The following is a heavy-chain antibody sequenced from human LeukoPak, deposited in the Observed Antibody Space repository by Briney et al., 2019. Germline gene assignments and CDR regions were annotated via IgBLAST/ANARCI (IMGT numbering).Heavy chain of an antibody. CDR1: GYTFTSYA. J-gene: IGHJ2*01. CDR2: INPSGGST. D-gene: IGHD5-18*01. Sequence: ASVKVSCKASGYTFTSYAMNWVRQAPGQGLEWMGIINPSGGSTSYAQKFQGRVTMTRDTSTSTVYMELSSLRSEDTAVYYCARDPHRGSGYSYGEWYFDLWGRGTLVTVSS. V-gene: IGHV1-46*01. CDR3: ARDPHRGSGYSYGEWYFDL.